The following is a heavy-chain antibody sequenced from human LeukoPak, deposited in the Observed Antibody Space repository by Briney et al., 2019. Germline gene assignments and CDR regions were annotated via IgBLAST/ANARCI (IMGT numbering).Heavy chain of an antibody. CDR2: IIPIFGTA. Sequence: ASVKVSCKASGGTFSSYAISWVRQAPGQGLEWMGGIIPIFGTANYAQKFQGRATITADESTSTAYMELSSLRSEDTAVYYCARGLDSTVRLYYYYYYMDVWGKGTTVTVSS. D-gene: IGHD4-11*01. CDR3: ARGLDSTVRLYYYYYYMDV. V-gene: IGHV1-69*01. J-gene: IGHJ6*03. CDR1: GGTFSSYA.